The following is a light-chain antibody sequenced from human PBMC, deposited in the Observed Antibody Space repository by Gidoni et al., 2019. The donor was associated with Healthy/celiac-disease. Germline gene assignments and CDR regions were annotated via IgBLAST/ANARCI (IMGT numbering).Light chain of an antibody. J-gene: IGKJ1*01. CDR1: QSVSSSY. CDR3: QQYGRSPWT. V-gene: IGKV3-20*01. CDR2: CAS. Sequence: EIVLTPSPGTLSFSPGERATLSCRASQSVSSSYLAWYQQKPGQAPRLLIYCASSRATGIPDRFSGSGSWTDFTLTIRRLEPEDFAVYYCQQYGRSPWTFGQGTKVEIK.